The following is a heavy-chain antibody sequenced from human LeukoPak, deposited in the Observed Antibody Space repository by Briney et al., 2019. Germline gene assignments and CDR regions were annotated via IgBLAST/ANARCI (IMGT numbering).Heavy chain of an antibody. CDR3: VTSANARGGFDY. V-gene: IGHV3-21*01. Sequence: PGGSLRLSCVGSGFPFSSYSMNWVRQAPGKGLEWVSSVSSSGDYIYYADSVKGRFTISRDNAKNSLYLQMNSLRAEDTAVFYCVTSANARGGFDYWGQGTLVTVSS. CDR1: GFPFSSYS. D-gene: IGHD2-8*01. J-gene: IGHJ4*02. CDR2: VSSSGDYI.